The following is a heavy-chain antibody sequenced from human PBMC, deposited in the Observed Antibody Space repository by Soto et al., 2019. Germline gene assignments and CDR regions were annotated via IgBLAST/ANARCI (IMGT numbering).Heavy chain of an antibody. CDR1: GFTFSSYW. CDR3: ARGYRVVASWFDP. Sequence: GGSLRLSCAASGFTFSSYWMSWVRQAPGKGLEWVADIKQDGSEKYYVDSVKGRFTISRDNAKNSLYLQMNSLRAEDTAVYYCARGYRVVASWFDPWGQGTLVIVSS. CDR2: IKQDGSEK. D-gene: IGHD2-15*01. V-gene: IGHV3-7*01. J-gene: IGHJ5*02.